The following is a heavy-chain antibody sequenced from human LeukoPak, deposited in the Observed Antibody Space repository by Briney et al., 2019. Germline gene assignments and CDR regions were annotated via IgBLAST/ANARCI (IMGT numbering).Heavy chain of an antibody. Sequence: GGSLRLSCAASGFTFSSYAMSWVRQAPGKGLEWVSSITSSSSYIYYADSVKGRFTISRDNAKNSLYLQMNSLRAEDTAVYYCARSYSSSRGTFDYWGQGTLVTVSS. CDR2: ITSSSSYI. V-gene: IGHV3-21*01. CDR1: GFTFSSYA. D-gene: IGHD6-6*01. J-gene: IGHJ4*02. CDR3: ARSYSSSRGTFDY.